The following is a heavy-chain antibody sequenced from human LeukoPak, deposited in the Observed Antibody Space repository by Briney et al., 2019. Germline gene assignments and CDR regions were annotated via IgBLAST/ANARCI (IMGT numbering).Heavy chain of an antibody. V-gene: IGHV1-69*04. CDR2: IIPIFGIA. CDR1: GRTFSSYA. D-gene: IGHD2-21*02. J-gene: IGHJ5*02. Sequence: ASVKVSCKASGRTFSSYAISWVRQAPGQGLEWMGRIIPIFGIANYAQKFQGRATITAAKSTSTAYMELSSLRSEDTAVYYCARDQEDIVVVTANPFDPWGQGTLVTVSS. CDR3: ARDQEDIVVVTANPFDP.